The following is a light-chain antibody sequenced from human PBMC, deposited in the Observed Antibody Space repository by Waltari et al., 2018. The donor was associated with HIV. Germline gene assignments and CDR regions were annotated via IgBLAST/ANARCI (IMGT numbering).Light chain of an antibody. CDR2: SAS. V-gene: IGKV1-27*01. CDR1: QDIGNA. Sequence: DIQMTQSPSSLSASVGDRVTLTCRASQDIGNALAWYQQRPGKVPSLLIYSASTVQSGVPSRFSGSASGTDFTLTISSLQPEDVATYYCQKYNTAPLTFGPGTKVDIK. CDR3: QKYNTAPLT. J-gene: IGKJ3*01.